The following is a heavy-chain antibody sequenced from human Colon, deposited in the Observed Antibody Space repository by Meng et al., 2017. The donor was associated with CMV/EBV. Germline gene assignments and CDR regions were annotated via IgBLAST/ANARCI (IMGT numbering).Heavy chain of an antibody. J-gene: IGHJ4*02. D-gene: IGHD3-16*01. CDR2: KSSDGSIE. CDR1: GIPIGGYS. V-gene: IGHV3-30-3*01. CDR3: ARDRPGGIEC. Sequence: GGSLRLSCVASGIPIGGYSMHWVRQAPGKGLEWLAIKSSDGSIETYADSVKGRFFISRDHSKSSVYLEMKSLRSDDTAVYYCARDRPGGIECWGQGTSVTVSS.